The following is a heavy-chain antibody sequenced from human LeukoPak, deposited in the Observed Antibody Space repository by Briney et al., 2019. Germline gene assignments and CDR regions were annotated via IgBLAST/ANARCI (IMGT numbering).Heavy chain of an antibody. CDR1: GYTFTDYD. CDR3: ARERGQQVRFDP. D-gene: IGHD6-13*01. Sequence: ASVKVSCKASGYTFTDYDMHWVRQAPGQGLEWMGWIKPNNGGTNYAQKFQGRVTMTRDTSISTAYMELSRLRSDDTAVYYCARERGQQVRFDPWGQGTLVTVSS. V-gene: IGHV1-2*02. CDR2: IKPNNGGT. J-gene: IGHJ5*02.